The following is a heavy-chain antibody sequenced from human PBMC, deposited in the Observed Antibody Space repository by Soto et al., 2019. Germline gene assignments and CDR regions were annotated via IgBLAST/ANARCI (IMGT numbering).Heavy chain of an antibody. CDR3: ARGWRFDP. J-gene: IGHJ5*02. Sequence: PSESLSLTCGVYGGSCSGYQWNWIRQSPGQGLEWIGEINHSGTTKYNPSLESRINLSVDTSKKQFSLKMFSVTAADTAIYYCARGWRFDPWGQGTQVTVSS. CDR2: INHSGTT. V-gene: IGHV4-34*01. D-gene: IGHD1-1*01. CDR1: GGSCSGYQ.